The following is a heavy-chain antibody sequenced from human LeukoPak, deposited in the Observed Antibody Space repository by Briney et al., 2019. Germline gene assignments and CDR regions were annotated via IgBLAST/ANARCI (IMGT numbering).Heavy chain of an antibody. V-gene: IGHV1-18*01. D-gene: IGHD6-13*01. CDR3: AKARGGSSWYRGDYYYYMDV. CDR2: ISPYNGNT. CDR1: GYTFTSYG. J-gene: IGHJ6*03. Sequence: ASVKVSCKASGYTFTSYGISWVRQAPGQGLEWMGWISPYNGNTNYEQKFQDRVTMTTDTSTSTGYMEMRSVKSDDTAVYYCAKARGGSSWYRGDYYYYMDVWGKGTTVTISS.